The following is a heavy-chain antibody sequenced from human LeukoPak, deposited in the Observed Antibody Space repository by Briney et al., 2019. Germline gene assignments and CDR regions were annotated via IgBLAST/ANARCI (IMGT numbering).Heavy chain of an antibody. CDR3: ARLRFPNGYYFDY. CDR1: GFTVSSNY. D-gene: IGHD2-8*01. Sequence: GGSLRLSCAASGFTVSSNYMSWVRQAPGKGLEWVSVIYSGGSTYYADSVKGRFTISRDNSKNTLYLQMNSLRAEDTAVYYCARLRFPNGYYFDYWGQGTLVTVSS. V-gene: IGHV3-66*04. J-gene: IGHJ4*02. CDR2: IYSGGST.